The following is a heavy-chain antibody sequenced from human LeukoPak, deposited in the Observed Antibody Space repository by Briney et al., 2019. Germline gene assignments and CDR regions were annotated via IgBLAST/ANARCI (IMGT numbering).Heavy chain of an antibody. CDR2: IRYDGSNK. V-gene: IGHV3-30*02. CDR1: GFTFSSYG. Sequence: PGGSLRLSCAASGFTFSSYGMHWVRQAPGKGLEWVAFIRYDGSNKYYADSVKGRFTISRDNSKNTLYLQMNSLRAEDTAVYYCAKAGYCSGGSCYTWYFDYWGQGTLVTVSS. CDR3: AKAGYCSGGSCYTWYFDY. J-gene: IGHJ4*02. D-gene: IGHD2-15*01.